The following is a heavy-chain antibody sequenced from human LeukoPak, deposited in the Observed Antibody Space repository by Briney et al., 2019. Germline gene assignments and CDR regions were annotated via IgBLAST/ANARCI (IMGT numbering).Heavy chain of an antibody. CDR2: FGGVGDST. D-gene: IGHD2-15*01. V-gene: IGHV3-23*01. CDR1: GFTFSNYA. Sequence: GGSLRLSCAASGFTFSNYAMNWVRQAPGRGLGGSSTFGGVGDSTYYAESVKGRFTMSRDNSKNTVYLQMNSLRVEDTAIYYCAKRADGCSGVSCYYYYMDVWGKGTTVTVSS. CDR3: AKRADGCSGVSCYYYYMDV. J-gene: IGHJ6*03.